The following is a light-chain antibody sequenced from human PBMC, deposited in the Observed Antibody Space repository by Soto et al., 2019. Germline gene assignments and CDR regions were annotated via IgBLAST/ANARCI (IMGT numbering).Light chain of an antibody. CDR2: DIS. V-gene: IGKV3-20*01. J-gene: IGKJ4*01. CDR1: QTVNSVY. Sequence: EIVLTQSPGTLSLSPGERATLSCRASQTVNSVYLAWFQQKPGQSARLLIYDISTRATGIPDRIRASGSGTDFTLTIITLELEYSAVYYSRLYGFSPTFGGGSKVDIK. CDR3: RLYGFSPT.